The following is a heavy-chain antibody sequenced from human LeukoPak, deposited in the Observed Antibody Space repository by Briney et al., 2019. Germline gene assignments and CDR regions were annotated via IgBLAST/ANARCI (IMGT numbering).Heavy chain of an antibody. V-gene: IGHV4-61*02. Sequence: SETLSLTCSVSGGSISSSSYYWTWIRQPAGKGLEWIGRIYKGGSTNYNPSLKSRVTISVDTSKNQFSLKLNSVTAADTAVYYCARDLRPRHCTTNCYTFDYWGQGTLVTVSS. CDR2: IYKGGST. J-gene: IGHJ4*02. CDR3: ARDLRPRHCTTNCYTFDY. D-gene: IGHD2-8*01. CDR1: GGSISSSSYY.